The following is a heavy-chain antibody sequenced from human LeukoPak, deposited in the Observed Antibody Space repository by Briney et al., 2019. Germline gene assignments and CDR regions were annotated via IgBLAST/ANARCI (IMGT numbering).Heavy chain of an antibody. CDR2: ISYDGSNK. CDR1: GFTFSSYG. D-gene: IGHD3-22*01. V-gene: IGHV3-30*18. Sequence: PGGSLRLSRAASGFTFSSYGMHWVRQAPGKGLEWVAVISYDGSNKYYADSVKGRFTISRDNSKNTLYLQMNSLRAEDTAVYYCAKDLDDDNYYDSSGYYYPNLYYFDYWGQGTLVTVSS. CDR3: AKDLDDDNYYDSSGYYYPNLYYFDY. J-gene: IGHJ4*02.